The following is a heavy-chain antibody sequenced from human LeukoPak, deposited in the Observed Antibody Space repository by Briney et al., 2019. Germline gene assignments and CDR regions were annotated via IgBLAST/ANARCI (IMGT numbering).Heavy chain of an antibody. CDR3: ARSRTAVTAAFDY. Sequence: PGGSLRLSCTASGFTFTTYSMNWVRQGPGKGLEWLSYISSGSGTIYYGDAAKGRFTISRDNAKNSLYLQMNSLRVEDTAVYYCARSRTAVTAAFDYWGQGTLVTVSS. CDR1: GFTFTTYS. J-gene: IGHJ4*02. V-gene: IGHV3-48*01. CDR2: ISSGSGTI. D-gene: IGHD4-17*01.